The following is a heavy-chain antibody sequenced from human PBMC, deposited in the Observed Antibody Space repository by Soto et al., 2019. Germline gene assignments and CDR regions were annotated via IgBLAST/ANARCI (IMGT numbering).Heavy chain of an antibody. V-gene: IGHV1-69*01. CDR3: ARVGPAHYYERSGYFSPLDY. J-gene: IGHJ4*02. D-gene: IGHD3-22*01. Sequence: QVQLVQSGAEVKKPGSSVKVSCKASGDTFSSYAINWVRQAPGQWLEWMGGIIPMFGTANYAQKFKGRVPITAGESTSTVYMELSSLRSEETAVYYCARVGPAHYYERSGYFSPLDYWGQGTLFTVSS. CDR1: GDTFSSYA. CDR2: IIPMFGTA.